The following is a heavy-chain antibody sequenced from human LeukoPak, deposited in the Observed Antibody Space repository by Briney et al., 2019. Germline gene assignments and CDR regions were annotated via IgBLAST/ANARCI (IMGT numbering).Heavy chain of an antibody. D-gene: IGHD3-9*01. Sequence: GRSLRLSCAASGFTFSSYAMHWVRQAPGKGLEWVAVISYDGSNKYYADSVEGRFTISRDNSKNTLYLQMNSLRAEDTAVYYCARDPNRDVLRYFDWLLYGGWFDPWGQGTLVTVSS. CDR2: ISYDGSNK. CDR1: GFTFSSYA. J-gene: IGHJ5*02. V-gene: IGHV3-30*04. CDR3: ARDPNRDVLRYFDWLLYGGWFDP.